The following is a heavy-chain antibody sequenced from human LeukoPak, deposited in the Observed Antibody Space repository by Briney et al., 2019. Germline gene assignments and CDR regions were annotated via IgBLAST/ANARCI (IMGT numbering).Heavy chain of an antibody. J-gene: IGHJ5*02. V-gene: IGHV3-30*01. D-gene: IGHD3-3*01. Sequence: GGSLRLSCAASGFTFSSYAMHWVRQAPGKGLEWVAVISYDGSNKYYADSVKGRFTISRDNSKNTLYLQMNSLRAEDTAVYYCAGARFQADLGDPWGQGTLVTVSS. CDR1: GFTFSSYA. CDR2: ISYDGSNK. CDR3: AGARFQADLGDP.